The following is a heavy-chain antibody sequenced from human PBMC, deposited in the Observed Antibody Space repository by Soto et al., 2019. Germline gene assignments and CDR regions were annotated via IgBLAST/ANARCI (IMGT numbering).Heavy chain of an antibody. J-gene: IGHJ3*02. CDR2: IYYSGST. CDR3: ARFLIVVGYSLVAFDI. Sequence: PSETLSLTCTVSGGSISSGGYYWSWIRQHPGKGLEWIGYIYYSGSTYYNPSLKSRVTISVDTSKNQFSLKLSSVTAADTALYYCARFLIVVGYSLVAFDIWGQGTMVTVSS. V-gene: IGHV4-31*03. CDR1: GGSISSGGYY. D-gene: IGHD3-22*01.